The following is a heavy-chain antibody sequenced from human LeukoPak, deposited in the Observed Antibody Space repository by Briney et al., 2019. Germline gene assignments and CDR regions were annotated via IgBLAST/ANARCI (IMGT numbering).Heavy chain of an antibody. J-gene: IGHJ4*02. D-gene: IGHD3-22*01. CDR3: ARGNSNSGYDSSGYYYRY. CDR1: GYTFASYD. V-gene: IGHV1-8*01. Sequence: ASVKVSCKASGYTFASYDIKWVRQATGQGLEWMGWMNPNSGNTGYAQKFQGRVTMTRNTSISTAYMELSSLRSEDTAVYYCARGNSNSGYDSSGYYYRYWGQGTLVTVSS. CDR2: MNPNSGNT.